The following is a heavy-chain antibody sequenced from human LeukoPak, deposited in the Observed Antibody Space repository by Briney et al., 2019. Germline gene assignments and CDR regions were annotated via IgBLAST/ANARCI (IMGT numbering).Heavy chain of an antibody. V-gene: IGHV4-34*01. CDR2: INHSGST. CDR1: GGSFSGYY. Sequence: PSETLSLTCAVYGGSFSGYYWSWIRQPPGKGLEWIGEINHSGSTNYNPSLKSRVTISVDTSKNQFSLKLSSVTAADTAVYYCARGNADSGSYFLDYWGQGTLVTVSS. J-gene: IGHJ4*02. CDR3: ARGNADSGSYFLDY. D-gene: IGHD1-26*01.